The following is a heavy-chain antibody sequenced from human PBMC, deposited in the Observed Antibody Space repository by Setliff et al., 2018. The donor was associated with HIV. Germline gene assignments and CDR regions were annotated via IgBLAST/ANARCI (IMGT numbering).Heavy chain of an antibody. J-gene: IGHJ3*02. D-gene: IGHD3-22*01. CDR2: IKQDGSEK. CDR3: AKPPPQPTYYYDSSGHAFDI. Sequence: GGSLRLSCAASGFLFHTYWMSWVRQAPGKGLEWVANIKQDGSEKYYVDSVKGRFTISRDNSKNTLYLQMNSLRAEDTAVYYCAKPPPQPTYYYDSSGHAFDIWGQGTMVTVSS. V-gene: IGHV3-7*01. CDR1: GFLFHTYW.